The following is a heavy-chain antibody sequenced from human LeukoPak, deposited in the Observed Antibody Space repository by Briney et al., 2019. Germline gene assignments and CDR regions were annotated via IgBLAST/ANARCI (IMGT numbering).Heavy chain of an antibody. CDR2: MNPNSGNT. D-gene: IGHD6-19*01. CDR1: GCTFTSYD. V-gene: IGHV1-8*03. Sequence: ASVKVSCKASGCTFTSYDINWVRQATGQGLEWMGWMNPNSGNTGYAQKFQGRVTITRNTSISTAYMELSSLRSEDTAVYYCARASPVAIAVAGIRRFDYWGQGTLVTVSS. CDR3: ARASPVAIAVAGIRRFDY. J-gene: IGHJ4*02.